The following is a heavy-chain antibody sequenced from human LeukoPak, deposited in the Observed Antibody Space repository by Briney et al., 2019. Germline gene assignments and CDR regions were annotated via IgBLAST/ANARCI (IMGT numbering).Heavy chain of an antibody. Sequence: SETLSLTCTVSGGSISSYYWSWIRQPPGKGLEWIGYIYYSGSTNYNPSLKSRVTISVDTSKNQFSLKLSSVTAADTAVYYCARWSVVRGVIVSFDYWGQGTLVTVSS. J-gene: IGHJ4*02. D-gene: IGHD3-10*01. CDR1: GGSISSYY. V-gene: IGHV4-59*01. CDR3: ARWSVVRGVIVSFDY. CDR2: IYYSGST.